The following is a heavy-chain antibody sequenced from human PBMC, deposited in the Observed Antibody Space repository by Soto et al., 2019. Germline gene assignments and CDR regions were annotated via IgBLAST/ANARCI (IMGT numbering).Heavy chain of an antibody. D-gene: IGHD2-2*01. V-gene: IGHV3-30*18. Sequence: GGSLRLSCAASGFTFSSYGMHWVRQAPGKGLEWVAVISYDGSNKYYADSVKGRFTISRDNSKNTLYLQMNSLRAEDTAVYYCAKELGYCSSTSCYGYYYYGMDVWGQGTTVTVSS. J-gene: IGHJ6*02. CDR1: GFTFSSYG. CDR3: AKELGYCSSTSCYGYYYYGMDV. CDR2: ISYDGSNK.